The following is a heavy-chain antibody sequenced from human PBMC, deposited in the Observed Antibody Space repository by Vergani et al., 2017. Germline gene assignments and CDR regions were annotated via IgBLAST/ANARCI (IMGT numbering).Heavy chain of an antibody. J-gene: IGHJ4*02. V-gene: IGHV3-23*01. CDR3: ARAHSPLRWYPYYFDY. CDR2: ISGSGGST. D-gene: IGHD4-23*01. Sequence: EVQLLESGGGLVQPGGSLRLSCAASGFTFSSYAMSWVRQAPGKGLEWVSAISGSGGSTYYADSVKGRFTISRDNSKNTLYLQMNSLRAEDTAVYYCARAHSPLRWYPYYFDYWGQGTLVTVSS. CDR1: GFTFSSYA.